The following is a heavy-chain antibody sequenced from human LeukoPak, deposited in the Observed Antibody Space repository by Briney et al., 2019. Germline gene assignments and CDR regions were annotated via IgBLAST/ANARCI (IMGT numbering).Heavy chain of an antibody. CDR1: GGSFSGYY. CDR2: INHSGST. D-gene: IGHD2-21*02. Sequence: PSETLSLTCAVYGGSFSGYYWSWIRQPPGKRLEWIGEINHSGSTNYNPSLKSRVTISVDTSKNQFSLKLSSVTAADTAVYYCARGGIPATAILDYWGQGTLVTVSS. CDR3: ARGGIPATAILDY. V-gene: IGHV4-34*01. J-gene: IGHJ4*02.